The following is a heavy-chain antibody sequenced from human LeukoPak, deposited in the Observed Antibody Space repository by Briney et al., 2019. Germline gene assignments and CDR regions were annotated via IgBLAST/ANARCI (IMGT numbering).Heavy chain of an antibody. D-gene: IGHD3-10*01. CDR2: ISWNSGSI. CDR1: GFTFSSYW. V-gene: IGHV3-9*01. Sequence: SLRLSCAASGFTFSSYWMHWVRQAPGKGLEWVSGISWNSGSIGYADSVKGRFTISRDNAKNSLYLQMNSLRAEDTALYYCAKDRDGSGSYHNDAFDIWGQGTMVTVSS. CDR3: AKDRDGSGSYHNDAFDI. J-gene: IGHJ3*02.